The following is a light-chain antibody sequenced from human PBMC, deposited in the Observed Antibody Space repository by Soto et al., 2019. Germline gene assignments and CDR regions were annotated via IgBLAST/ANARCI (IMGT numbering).Light chain of an antibody. Sequence: EIVLTQSPATLSLSPGERATLSCRASQSVSSYFAWYQQKPGQAPRLLIYDASNRATGIPARFSGSGSGTDFTLSISSREHEDFSVYYCQQRSNWLTFGGGTKVEIK. CDR2: DAS. CDR1: QSVSSY. V-gene: IGKV3-11*01. CDR3: QQRSNWLT. J-gene: IGKJ4*01.